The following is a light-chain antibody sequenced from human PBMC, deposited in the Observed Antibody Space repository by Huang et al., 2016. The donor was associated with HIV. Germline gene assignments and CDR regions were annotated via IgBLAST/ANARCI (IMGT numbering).Light chain of an antibody. J-gene: IGKJ3*01. CDR3: QQLNSYPFT. CDR1: QGISSY. Sequence: IQLTQSPSSLSASIGDRVIITCRASQGISSYLAWYQQKPGSAPKFLMYAASTLQSGGPSRFSGSGSGTDFTLTISSLQPEDFATYYCQQLNSYPFTFGPGTKVDVK. CDR2: AAS. V-gene: IGKV1-9*01.